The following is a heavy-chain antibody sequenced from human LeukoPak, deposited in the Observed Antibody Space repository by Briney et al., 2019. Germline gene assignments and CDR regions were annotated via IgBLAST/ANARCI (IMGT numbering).Heavy chain of an antibody. Sequence: ASVKVSCKASGYTFTGYYMHWVRQAPGQGLEWMGWINPNSGGTNYAQKFQGRVTMTRDTSISTAYMELSRLRSDDTAVYYCARDYYDFWSGYETPDYWGQGTLVTVSS. D-gene: IGHD3-3*01. CDR2: INPNSGGT. CDR3: ARDYYDFWSGYETPDY. J-gene: IGHJ4*02. CDR1: GYTFTGYY. V-gene: IGHV1-2*02.